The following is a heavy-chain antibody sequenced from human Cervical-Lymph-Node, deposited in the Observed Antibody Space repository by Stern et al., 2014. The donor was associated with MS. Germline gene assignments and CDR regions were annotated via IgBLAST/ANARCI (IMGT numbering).Heavy chain of an antibody. CDR3: GVVVVAAKYYYGMDV. Sequence: VHLVESGAEVKKPGSSVKVSCKASGGTFSSYAISWVRQAPGQGLEWMGGILPIFGTANYAQKFQGRVTITADESTSTAYMELSSLRSEDTAVYYCGVVVVAAKYYYGMDVWGQGTTVTVSS. CDR2: ILPIFGTA. CDR1: GGTFSSYA. J-gene: IGHJ6*02. D-gene: IGHD2-15*01. V-gene: IGHV1-69*01.